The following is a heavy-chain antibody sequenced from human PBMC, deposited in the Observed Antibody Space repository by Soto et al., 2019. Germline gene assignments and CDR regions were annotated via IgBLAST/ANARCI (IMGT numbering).Heavy chain of an antibody. D-gene: IGHD6-19*01. J-gene: IGHJ4*02. V-gene: IGHV1-18*01. CDR2: ISAYNGNT. Sequence: QVQLVQSGGEVKKPGASVKVSCKASGYTFTSYGIGWVRQAPGPGLEWMGWISAYNGNTNYAQQLQGRVTMTRDTSTSRAYMELSSLRSDDTAVYYCARSQWPRVFDYWGQGTLVTVSS. CDR1: GYTFTSYG. CDR3: ARSQWPRVFDY.